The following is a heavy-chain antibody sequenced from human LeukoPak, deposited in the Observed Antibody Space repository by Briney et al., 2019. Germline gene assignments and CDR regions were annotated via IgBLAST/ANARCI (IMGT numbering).Heavy chain of an antibody. V-gene: IGHV3-48*01. J-gene: IGHJ4*02. CDR2: ISSSSSTI. CDR1: GFTFSSYS. D-gene: IGHD1-26*01. CDR3: AKDQNGSYFDY. Sequence: PGGSLRLSCAASGFTFSSYSMNWVRQAPGKGLEWVSYISSSSSTIYYADSVKGRFTISRDNSKNTLYLQMNSLRAEDTAVYYCAKDQNGSYFDYWGQGTLVTVSS.